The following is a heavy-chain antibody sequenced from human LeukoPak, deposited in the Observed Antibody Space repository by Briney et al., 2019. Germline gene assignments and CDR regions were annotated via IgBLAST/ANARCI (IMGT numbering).Heavy chain of an antibody. Sequence: SETLSLTCTVSGGSISSSSYYWGWIRQPPGKGLEWIGSIYYSGSTYYNPSLKSRVTISVDRSKNQFSLKLSSVTAADTAVYYCARVGRGALDAFDIWGQGTMVTVSS. CDR2: IYYSGST. J-gene: IGHJ3*02. D-gene: IGHD3-16*01. CDR3: ARVGRGALDAFDI. CDR1: GGSISSSSYY. V-gene: IGHV4-39*07.